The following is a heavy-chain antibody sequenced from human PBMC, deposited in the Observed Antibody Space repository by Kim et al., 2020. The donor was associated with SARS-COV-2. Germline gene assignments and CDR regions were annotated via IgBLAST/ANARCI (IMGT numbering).Heavy chain of an antibody. Sequence: SVKVSCKASGGTFSRYPISWVRQAPGQGLEWMGGINPIFGTANYAQKFQDRVTITADESTSTAYMELSSLRSEDTAVYYCATDSDPLLRWPSYYYGMDVWGQGTTVTVSS. J-gene: IGHJ6*02. CDR2: INPIFGTA. CDR1: GGTFSRYP. V-gene: IGHV1-69*13. D-gene: IGHD2-15*01. CDR3: ATDSDPLLRWPSYYYGMDV.